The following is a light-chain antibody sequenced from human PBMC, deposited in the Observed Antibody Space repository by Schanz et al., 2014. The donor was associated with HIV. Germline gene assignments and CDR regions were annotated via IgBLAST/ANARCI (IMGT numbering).Light chain of an antibody. Sequence: DTQMTQSPSTLSASVGDRVTITCRASQTIGSWLAWYQQKPGRAPNLLIYQASTLETGVPSRFSGSGSGTEFTLTISSLQPDDFATYYCQQSETFPYTFGQGTKLEI. V-gene: IGKV1-5*03. J-gene: IGKJ2*01. CDR2: QAS. CDR3: QQSETFPYT. CDR1: QTIGSW.